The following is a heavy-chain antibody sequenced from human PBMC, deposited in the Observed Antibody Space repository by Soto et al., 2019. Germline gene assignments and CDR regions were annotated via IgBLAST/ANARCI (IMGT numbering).Heavy chain of an antibody. CDR1: GASMSSYT. V-gene: IGHV4-4*07. D-gene: IGHD3-10*01. J-gene: IGHJ6*02. CDR3: AVVGGFQSYIFGMNV. CDR2: IYASGST. Sequence: SETLSLTCTVSGASMSSYTWSWIRQPAGKGLEWIGRIYASGSTNYNPSLKSRVTISVDTSNNQFSLRLTSVSSADTAAYYSAVVGGFQSYIFGMNVWGQGTTVTVSS.